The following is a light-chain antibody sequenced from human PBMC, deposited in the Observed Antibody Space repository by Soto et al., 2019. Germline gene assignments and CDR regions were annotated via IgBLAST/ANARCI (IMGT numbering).Light chain of an antibody. CDR3: QSYDSSFYV. J-gene: IGLJ1*01. Sequence: QSVLTQPASVSGSPGQSITISCTGTSSDVGGYNYVSWYQQHPGKAPKLMIYEVSNRPSGVSNRFSGSKSGNTASLTISGLQAEDEDDYYCQSYDSSFYVFGTGTKVTVL. CDR1: SSDVGGYNY. V-gene: IGLV2-14*01. CDR2: EVS.